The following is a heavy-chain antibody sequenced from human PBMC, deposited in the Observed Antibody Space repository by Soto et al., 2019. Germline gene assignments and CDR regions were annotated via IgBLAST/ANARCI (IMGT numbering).Heavy chain of an antibody. CDR2: MHPTIGNI. CDR1: GYTFTNYD. D-gene: IGHD4-4*01. J-gene: IGHJ4*02. V-gene: IGHV1-8*01. Sequence: VASVKVSCKASGYTFTNYDIQWVRQASGQGLEWMVWMHPTIGNIAYARKCQGRATMTTDTSIDTAYLELRGLTSEDTAVYFCARGLHKPALWGKGTLVTVSS. CDR3: ARGLHKPAL.